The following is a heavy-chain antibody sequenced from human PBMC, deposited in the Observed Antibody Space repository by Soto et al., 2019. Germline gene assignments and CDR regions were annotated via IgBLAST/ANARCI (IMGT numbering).Heavy chain of an antibody. D-gene: IGHD3-3*01. CDR3: ERDRLPSRFGVVIIGWYFDL. Sequence: QVQLVESGGGVVQPGRSLRLSCAASGFTFSSYAMHWVRQAPGKGLEWVAVISYDGSNKYYADSVKGRFTISRDNSKNTLYLQMNSLRAEDTAVYYCERDRLPSRFGVVIIGWYFDLWGRGTLVTVSS. V-gene: IGHV3-30-3*01. CDR2: ISYDGSNK. J-gene: IGHJ2*01. CDR1: GFTFSSYA.